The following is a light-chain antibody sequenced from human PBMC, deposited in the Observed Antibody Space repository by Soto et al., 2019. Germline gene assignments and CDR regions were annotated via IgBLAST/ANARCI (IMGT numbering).Light chain of an antibody. J-gene: IGLJ1*01. CDR3: TSYTSSTTPCV. CDR2: EVS. V-gene: IGLV2-18*02. CDR1: SSDVGSNNR. Sequence: QSVVTQPPPLSGAPGQSVTLSCTGNSSDVGSNNRVSWYQQPPGTAPKLMIYEVSNRPSGVPDRFSGSKSGNTASLTISGLRAEDEADYYCTSYTSSTTPCVFGTGTKVTVL.